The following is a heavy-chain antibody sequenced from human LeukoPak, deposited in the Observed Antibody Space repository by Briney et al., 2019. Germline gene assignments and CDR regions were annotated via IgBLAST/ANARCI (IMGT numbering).Heavy chain of an antibody. Sequence: ASVKVSCKASGYTFTGYYMHWVRQAPGQGLEWMGWINPNSGGTNYAQKFQGRVTMTRDTSISTAYMELSRLRSDDTAVYYCARDLATPPISGSHPGFDYWGQGTLVTVSS. CDR1: GYTFTGYY. J-gene: IGHJ4*02. CDR2: INPNSGGT. CDR3: ARDLATPPISGSHPGFDY. D-gene: IGHD1-26*01. V-gene: IGHV1-2*02.